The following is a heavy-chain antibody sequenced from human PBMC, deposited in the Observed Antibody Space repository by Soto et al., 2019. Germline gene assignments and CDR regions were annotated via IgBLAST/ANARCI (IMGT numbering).Heavy chain of an antibody. D-gene: IGHD4-17*01. CDR3: VKGQHADYGDPRTVMDV. V-gene: IGHV3-64D*06. CDR2: ISSNGGST. CDR1: GFTFSSYA. Sequence: GGSLRLFCSASGFTFSSYAMHWVRQAPGKGLEYVSAISSNGGSTYYADSVKGRFTISRDNSKNTLYLQMSSLRAEDTAVYYCVKGQHADYGDPRTVMDVWGQGTTVTVSS. J-gene: IGHJ6*02.